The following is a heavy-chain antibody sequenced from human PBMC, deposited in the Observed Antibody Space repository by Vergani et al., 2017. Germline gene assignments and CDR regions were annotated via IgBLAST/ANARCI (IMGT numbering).Heavy chain of an antibody. CDR1: GFTFSNYG. CDR3: ARDLRLLYNRFDP. V-gene: IGHV3-30*02. Sequence: QVQVVESGGGVVQPGGSLRLSCAASGFTFSNYGMHWVRQAPGKGLEWVAFIRYDGSYKYYADSVKGRFTISRDNSKNTLYLQMNSLRDEDTGVYYCARDLRLLYNRFDPWGQGTLVTVSS. D-gene: IGHD1-14*01. CDR2: IRYDGSYK. J-gene: IGHJ5*02.